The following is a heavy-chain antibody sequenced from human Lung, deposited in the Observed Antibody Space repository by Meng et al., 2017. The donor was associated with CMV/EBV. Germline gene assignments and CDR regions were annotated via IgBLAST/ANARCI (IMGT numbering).Heavy chain of an antibody. CDR2: IDDSGST. CDR3: ARGKQDAWELLAY. V-gene: IGHV4-4*03. J-gene: IGHJ4*02. CDR1: SLSISSNIR. D-gene: IGHD1-26*01. Sequence: QVRLQASGPGLVTPPGTLALSFCVSSLSISSNIRWAWVRQPPGKGLEWIGDIDDSGSTNYNPSLNSRISISLDKSKNHFSLKVNSVTAADTAVYYCARGKQDAWELLAYWGQGALVTVSS.